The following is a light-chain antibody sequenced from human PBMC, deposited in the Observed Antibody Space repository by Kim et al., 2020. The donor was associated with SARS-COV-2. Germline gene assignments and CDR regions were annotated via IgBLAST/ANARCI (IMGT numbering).Light chain of an antibody. V-gene: IGKV1-27*01. CDR2: AAS. CDR3: QKYDGVPWT. CDR1: QGISNY. Sequence: DIQMTQSPSSLSASVGDRVTITCRASQGISNYLAWYQQKPGRRPNLLIYAASALQSGVPPRFSGSGSGTDFTLTISSLQPEDVATYYCQKYDGVPWTLGQGTKVDIK. J-gene: IGKJ1*01.